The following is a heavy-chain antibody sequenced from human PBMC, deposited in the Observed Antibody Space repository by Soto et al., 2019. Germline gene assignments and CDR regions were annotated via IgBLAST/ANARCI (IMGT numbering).Heavy chain of an antibody. V-gene: IGHV3-23*01. Sequence: EVQLLESGGDLVQPDGSLRLSCVASGFSFDNYGMSWVRQAPGKGLEWVSAIKSDGSSTYYAASVKDRFTISRDNSKNTLYLQLNSLRAEDTAVYYCAQLGLMTFSHKHYFNHWGRGTLVTVSS. J-gene: IGHJ4*02. CDR2: IKSDGSST. CDR3: AQLGLMTFSHKHYFNH. D-gene: IGHD3-16*01. CDR1: GFSFDNYG.